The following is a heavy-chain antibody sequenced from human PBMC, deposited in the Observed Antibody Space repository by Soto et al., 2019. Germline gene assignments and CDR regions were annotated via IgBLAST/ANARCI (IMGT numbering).Heavy chain of an antibody. CDR1: GFTFTSYR. J-gene: IGHJ6*04. D-gene: IGHD3-16*01. Sequence: EVQVVESGGGLVQPGGSLRLSCAASGFTFTSYRMTWVRQAPGRGLEWVANINKDGSEKSYVDSVKGRFTISRDNAKSSLYLQMNSLRADDTAVYYFVREFASRLWGKGTTVIVSS. V-gene: IGHV3-7*01. CDR3: VREFASRL. CDR2: INKDGSEK.